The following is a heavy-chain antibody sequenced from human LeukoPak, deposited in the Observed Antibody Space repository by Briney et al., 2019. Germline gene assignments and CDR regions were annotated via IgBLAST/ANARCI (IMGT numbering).Heavy chain of an antibody. J-gene: IGHJ4*02. CDR3: ARDKPASIAARFDY. D-gene: IGHD6-6*01. Sequence: GGSLRLSCAASGFTFSSYWMHWVRQAPGKGLVWVSRINSDGSSTSYADSVKGRFTISRDNARNTLYLQMNSLRAEDTAVYYCARDKPASIAARFDYWGQGTLVTVSS. V-gene: IGHV3-74*01. CDR2: INSDGSST. CDR1: GFTFSSYW.